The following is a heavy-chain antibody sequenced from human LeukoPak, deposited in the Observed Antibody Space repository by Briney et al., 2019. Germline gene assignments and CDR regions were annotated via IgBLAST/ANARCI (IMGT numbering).Heavy chain of an antibody. D-gene: IGHD6-6*01. CDR3: ARDSGDDSSFYYYYYYMDV. V-gene: IGHV3-23*01. CDR1: GFTFSSYA. CDR2: ISGSGGST. J-gene: IGHJ6*03. Sequence: GGSLRLSCAASGFTFSSYAMSWVRQAPGKGLEWVSAISGSGGSTYYADSVKGRFTISRDNSKNTLYLQMNSLRAEDTAVYYCARDSGDDSSFYYYYYYMDVWGKGTTVTVSS.